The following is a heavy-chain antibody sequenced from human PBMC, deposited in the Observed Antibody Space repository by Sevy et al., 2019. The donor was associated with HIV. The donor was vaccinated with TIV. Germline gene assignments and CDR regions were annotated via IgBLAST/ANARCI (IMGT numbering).Heavy chain of an antibody. CDR3: AKTFAIFGVRMRPDFDS. D-gene: IGHD3-3*01. Sequence: GGSLRLSCAAYGFTFSNYGMHWVRQAPGKGLEWVAVIWYDGRYEYYADSVKGGFTISRDNAMSTLYLQMNSLRAEDTAVYYCAKTFAIFGVRMRPDFDSWGQGTLVTVSS. CDR1: GFTFSNYG. V-gene: IGHV3-33*06. CDR2: IWYDGRYE. J-gene: IGHJ5*01.